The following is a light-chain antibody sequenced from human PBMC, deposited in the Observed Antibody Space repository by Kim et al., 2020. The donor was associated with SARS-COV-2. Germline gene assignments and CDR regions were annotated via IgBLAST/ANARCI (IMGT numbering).Light chain of an antibody. CDR1: SSDIGYYDY. V-gene: IGLV2-14*03. J-gene: IGLJ3*02. CDR3: SAYTNRRTWV. Sequence: GQSITISCTGTSSDIGYYDYGSWYQQHPGKAPKLMIYDVNNRPSGVSNRFSGSKSGNTASLNISGLQAEDEADYHCSAYTNRRTWVFGGGTKLTVL. CDR2: DVN.